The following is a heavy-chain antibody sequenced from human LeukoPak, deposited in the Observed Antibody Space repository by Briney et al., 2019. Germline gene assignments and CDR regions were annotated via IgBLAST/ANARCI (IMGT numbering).Heavy chain of an antibody. J-gene: IGHJ4*02. D-gene: IGHD6-13*01. CDR3: ARTRYSSSWEVNFDY. CDR1: GFTFSSYA. Sequence: GGSLRLSCAASGFTFSSYAMHWVRQAPGKGLEWVAVISYDGSNKYYADSVKGRFTISGDNSKNTLYLQMNSLRAEDTAVYYCARTRYSSSWEVNFDYWGQGTLVTVSS. V-gene: IGHV3-30*04. CDR2: ISYDGSNK.